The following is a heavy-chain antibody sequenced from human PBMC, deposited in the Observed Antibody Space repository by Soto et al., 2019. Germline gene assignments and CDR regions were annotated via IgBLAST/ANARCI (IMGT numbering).Heavy chain of an antibody. D-gene: IGHD2-2*01. CDR1: GFTFSSYG. V-gene: IGHV3-33*01. CDR3: ARAPPIVVVPAAIFGMDV. Sequence: PGGSLRLSCAASGFTFSSYGMHWVRQAPGKGLEWVAVIWYDGSNKYYADSVKGRFTISRDNSKNTLYLQMNSLRAEDTAVYYCARAPPIVVVPAAIFGMDVWGQGTTVTVSS. J-gene: IGHJ6*02. CDR2: IWYDGSNK.